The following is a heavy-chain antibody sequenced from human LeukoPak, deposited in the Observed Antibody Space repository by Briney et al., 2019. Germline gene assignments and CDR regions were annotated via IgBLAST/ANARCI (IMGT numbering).Heavy chain of an antibody. CDR2: IYSGGST. J-gene: IGHJ1*01. Sequence: PGGSLRLSCAASGFTVSSNYMSWVRQAPGKGLEWVSVIYSGGSTYYADSVKGRFTISRDNSKNTLYLQMNSLRAEDTAVYYCASQYSGSWRYFQHWGQGTLVTVSS. V-gene: IGHV3-53*05. D-gene: IGHD1-26*01. CDR3: ASQYSGSWRYFQH. CDR1: GFTVSSNY.